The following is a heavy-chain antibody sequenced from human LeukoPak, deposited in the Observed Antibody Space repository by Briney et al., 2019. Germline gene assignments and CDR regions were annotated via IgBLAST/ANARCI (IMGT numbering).Heavy chain of an antibody. D-gene: IGHD4-23*01. Sequence: PSETLSLTCTVSGGSISSNYWSWIWQPPGKGLEWIAYIHYSGSTNYNPSLKSRVTISLDTSKNQFSLKVSSVTAADTAVYYCAKEGGHSGWFDPWGQGTLVTVSS. CDR3: AKEGGHSGWFDP. CDR1: GGSISSNY. J-gene: IGHJ5*02. CDR2: IHYSGST. V-gene: IGHV4-59*01.